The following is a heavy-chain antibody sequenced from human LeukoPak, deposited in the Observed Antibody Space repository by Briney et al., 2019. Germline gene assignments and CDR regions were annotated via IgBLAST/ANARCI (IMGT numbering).Heavy chain of an antibody. CDR1: GGSISSGGYA. V-gene: IGHV4-30-2*01. CDR2: IYHSGST. CDR3: ARVQYCGGDCYPYYFDY. D-gene: IGHD2-21*02. Sequence: PAETLSLTCAVSGGSISSGGYAWGWIRQPPGKGLEWIGYIYHSGSTYYNPSLKSRVTISVDRSKNPFSLKLSSVTAADTAVYYCARVQYCGGDCYPYYFDYSGQGTLVTVSS. J-gene: IGHJ4*02.